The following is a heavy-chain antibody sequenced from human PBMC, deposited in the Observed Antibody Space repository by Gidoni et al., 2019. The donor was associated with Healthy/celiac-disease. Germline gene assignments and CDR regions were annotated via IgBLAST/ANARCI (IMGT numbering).Heavy chain of an antibody. J-gene: IGHJ4*02. Sequence: QVQLQESGPGLVKPSETLSLTCTVSGYSISSGYYWGWIRQPPGKGLEWIGSLYHSGSTYYNPSLKSRVTISVDTSKNQFSLKLSSVTAADTAVYYCATLEEWQNYWGQGTLVTVSS. V-gene: IGHV4-38-2*02. D-gene: IGHD3-16*01. CDR3: ATLEEWQNY. CDR2: LYHSGST. CDR1: GYSISSGYY.